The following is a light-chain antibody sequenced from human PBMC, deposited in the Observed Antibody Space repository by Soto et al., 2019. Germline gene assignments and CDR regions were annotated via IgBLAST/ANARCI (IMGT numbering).Light chain of an antibody. CDR3: QQLKGIPRT. J-gene: IGKJ1*01. V-gene: IGKV1-9*01. CDR1: QDIIRY. CDR2: AAS. Sequence: DIQLTQAPSFLSASVRDSVTITCRARQDIIRYLAWYQQKPGKAPKLLIYAASTLQSGVPSRFSGSGSGTEFSLTISSLQPEDFATYYCQQLKGIPRTFGQGTKVEIK.